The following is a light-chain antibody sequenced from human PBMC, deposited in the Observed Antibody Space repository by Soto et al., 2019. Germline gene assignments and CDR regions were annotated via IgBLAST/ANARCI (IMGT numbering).Light chain of an antibody. J-gene: IGKJ2*03. CDR1: QSVSSSY. CDR2: GAS. Sequence: EIVLTQSPGTLSLSPGERATLSCRASQSVSSSYLAWYQQKPGQAPRLRIYGASSRATGIPDRFSGSGSGTDFTLTISRLEAEDFAVYYCQQYGSAPYSFGQGTKLEIK. CDR3: QQYGSAPYS. V-gene: IGKV3-20*01.